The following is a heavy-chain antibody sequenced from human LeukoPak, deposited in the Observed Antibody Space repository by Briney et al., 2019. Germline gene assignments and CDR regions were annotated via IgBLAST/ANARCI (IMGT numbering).Heavy chain of an antibody. CDR1: GYTFTSYD. J-gene: IGHJ5*02. Sequence: ASVKVPCKASGYTFTSYDINWVRQATGQGLEWMGWMNPNRGNTGYAQKFQGRVTMTRNTSISTAYMELSSLRSEDTAVYYCARGRFPLYCGGDCYRAGWFDPWGQGTLVTVSS. D-gene: IGHD2-21*01. CDR3: ARGRFPLYCGGDCYRAGWFDP. CDR2: MNPNRGNT. V-gene: IGHV1-8*01.